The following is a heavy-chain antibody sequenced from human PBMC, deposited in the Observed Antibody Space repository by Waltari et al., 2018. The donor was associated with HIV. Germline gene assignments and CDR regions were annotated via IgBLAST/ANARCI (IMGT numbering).Heavy chain of an antibody. CDR3: ARDRRWRYYYYGMDV. J-gene: IGHJ6*02. Sequence: VQLQQWGAGLLKPSETLSLTCAVYGGSFSGYYWSWIRQPPGKGLEWIGEINHSGSTNYNPSLKSRVTISVDTSKNQFSLKLSSVTAADTAVYYCARDRRWRYYYYGMDVWGQGTTVTVSS. CDR1: GGSFSGYY. V-gene: IGHV4-34*01. CDR2: INHSGST.